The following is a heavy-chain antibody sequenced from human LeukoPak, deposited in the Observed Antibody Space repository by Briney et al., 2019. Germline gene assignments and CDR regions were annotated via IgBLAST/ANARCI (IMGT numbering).Heavy chain of an antibody. CDR2: IYYSGST. CDR1: GGSISSGDYY. Sequence: PSQTLSLTCTVSGGSISSGDYYWRWLRQPPGTGLEWIGYIYYSGSTYYNPSLKSRVTISVDTSKNQFPLKLSSVTAADTAVYYCARGVMGDRNDYFDYWGQGTLVTVSS. V-gene: IGHV4-30-4*08. J-gene: IGHJ4*02. D-gene: IGHD3-16*01. CDR3: ARGVMGDRNDYFDY.